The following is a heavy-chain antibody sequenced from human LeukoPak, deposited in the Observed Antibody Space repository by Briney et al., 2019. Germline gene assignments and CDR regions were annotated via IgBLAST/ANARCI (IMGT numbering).Heavy chain of an antibody. J-gene: IGHJ3*02. CDR1: GYTFTGYY. CDR3: ARVAGNAGLGAFDI. V-gene: IGHV1-2*02. Sequence: ASVRVSCKASGYTFTGYYMHWVRQAPGQGLEWMGWINPNSGGTNYAQKFQGRVTMTRDTSISTAYMELSRLRSDDTAVYYCARVAGNAGLGAFDIWGQGTMVTVSS. CDR2: INPNSGGT. D-gene: IGHD4-23*01.